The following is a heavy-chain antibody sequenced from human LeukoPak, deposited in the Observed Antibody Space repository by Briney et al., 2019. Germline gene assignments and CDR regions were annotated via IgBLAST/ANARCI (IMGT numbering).Heavy chain of an antibody. Sequence: SETLSLTCTVAGASMTSYYWSWIRQPPGKRLEGIGYIYYSGSTNYNPSLKSRVTISVDTSKNQFSLKLSSVTAADTAVYYCARGQFWFDPWGQGTLVTVSS. V-gene: IGHV4-59*01. CDR1: GASMTSYY. D-gene: IGHD6-19*01. J-gene: IGHJ5*02. CDR2: IYYSGST. CDR3: ARGQFWFDP.